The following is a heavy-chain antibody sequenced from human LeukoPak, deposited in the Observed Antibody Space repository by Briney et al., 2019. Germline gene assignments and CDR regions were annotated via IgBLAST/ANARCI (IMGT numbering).Heavy chain of an antibody. D-gene: IGHD1-26*01. CDR1: GFTFTSYA. CDR2: TTGSAGST. V-gene: IGHV3-23*01. CDR3: AKVGSERKLNGNVDY. Sequence: GGSLRLSCAASGFTFTSYALSWVRQARGKGLEWVSSTTGSAGSTYYADSVKGRFTISRDNSKNTLYLQMNNLRAEDTAVYYCAKVGSERKLNGNVDYWGQGTLVTVSS. J-gene: IGHJ4*02.